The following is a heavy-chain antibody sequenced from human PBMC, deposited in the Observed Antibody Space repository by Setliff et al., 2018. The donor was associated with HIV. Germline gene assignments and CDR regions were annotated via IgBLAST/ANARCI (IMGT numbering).Heavy chain of an antibody. D-gene: IGHD4-4*01. CDR1: GFTFSNAW. J-gene: IGHJ4*02. Sequence: GGSLRLSCAASGFTFSNAWMSWVRQAPGKGPEWVGRIKSKTDGGTTDYAAPVKGRFTISRDDSKNTLYLQMNSLKTEDTAVYYCTRHSTDPWSLLDYWGQGTLVTVSS. CDR3: TRHSTDPWSLLDY. V-gene: IGHV3-15*01. CDR2: IKSKTDGGTT.